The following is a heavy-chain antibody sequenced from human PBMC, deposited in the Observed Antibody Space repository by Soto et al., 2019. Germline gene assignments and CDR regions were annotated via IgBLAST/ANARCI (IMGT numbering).Heavy chain of an antibody. CDR1: GYTFITYG. J-gene: IGHJ4*02. CDR2: ISTYNGNT. V-gene: IGHV1-18*01. Sequence: GASVKVSCKASGYTFITYGVIWVRQAPGQGLDWLGWISTYNGNTRYAERLQGRVTMTTDTTTNTAYMELRNLRSDDTAVYYCARGPTDYYDNSANYFLEYWGQGTLVTVSS. CDR3: ARGPTDYYDNSANYFLEY. D-gene: IGHD3-22*01.